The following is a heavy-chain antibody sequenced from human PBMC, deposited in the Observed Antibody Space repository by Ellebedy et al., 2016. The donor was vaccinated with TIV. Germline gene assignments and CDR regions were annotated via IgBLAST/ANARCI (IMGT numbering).Heavy chain of an antibody. D-gene: IGHD7-27*01. CDR1: GFTFSNAW. J-gene: IGHJ3*02. Sequence: PGGSLRLSCAASGFTFSNAWMNWVRQAPGKGLEWVSSFGNSGGDTYYADSVKGRFTVSRDNSKNTLYLVMNSLTDEDTAVYYCVKDSILGNGIWDPFDIWGQGTVVTVSS. V-gene: IGHV3-23*01. CDR2: FGNSGGDT. CDR3: VKDSILGNGIWDPFDI.